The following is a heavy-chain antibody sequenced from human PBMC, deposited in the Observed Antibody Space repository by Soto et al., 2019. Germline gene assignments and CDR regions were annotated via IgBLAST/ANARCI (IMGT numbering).Heavy chain of an antibody. J-gene: IGHJ6*02. CDR3: ARLLITPGVWNAYYGMDV. CDR2: IIPIFGTA. V-gene: IGHV1-69*13. Sequence: ASVKVSCKASGGTFSSYAISWVRQAPGQGLEWMGGIIPIFGTANYAQKFQGRVTITADESTSTAYMELSSLRSGDTAVYYCARLLITPGVWNAYYGMDVWGQGTTVTVSS. D-gene: IGHD1-1*01. CDR1: GGTFSSYA.